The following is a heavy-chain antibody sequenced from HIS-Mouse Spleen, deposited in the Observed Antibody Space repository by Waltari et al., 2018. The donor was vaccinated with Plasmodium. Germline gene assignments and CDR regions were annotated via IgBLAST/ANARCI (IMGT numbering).Heavy chain of an antibody. J-gene: IGHJ2*01. D-gene: IGHD6-13*01. CDR1: GFTFSSYW. CDR2: IKQDGSEK. Sequence: EVQLVESGGGLVQPGGSLSLSCAASGFTFSSYWMRWVRQAPGKGLECVGNIKQDGSEKYYVDSVKGRFTISRDNAKNSLYLQMNSLRAEDTAVYYCASSWYWYFDLWGRGTLVTVSS. CDR3: ASSWYWYFDL. V-gene: IGHV3-7*01.